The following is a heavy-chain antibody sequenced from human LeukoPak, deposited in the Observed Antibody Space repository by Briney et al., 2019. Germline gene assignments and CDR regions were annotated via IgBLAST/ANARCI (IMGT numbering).Heavy chain of an antibody. D-gene: IGHD6-19*01. CDR3: ANQKIGSGRAPFDY. V-gene: IGHV3-30*02. J-gene: IGHJ4*02. Sequence: PGGSLRLSCAASGFTFSSYGMHWVRQAPGKGLEWVAFIRYDGSNKYYADSVKGRFTISRDNSKNTLYLQMNSLRAEDTAVYYCANQKIGSGRAPFDYWGQGTLVTVSP. CDR2: IRYDGSNK. CDR1: GFTFSSYG.